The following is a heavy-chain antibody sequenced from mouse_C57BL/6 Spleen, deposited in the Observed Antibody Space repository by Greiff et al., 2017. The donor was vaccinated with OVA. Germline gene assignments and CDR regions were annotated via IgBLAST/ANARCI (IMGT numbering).Heavy chain of an antibody. J-gene: IGHJ1*03. CDR1: GYTFTDYY. D-gene: IGHD1-1*01. CDR2: INPNNGGT. Sequence: VQLKESGPELVKPGASVKISCKASGYTFTDYYMNWVKQSHGKSLEWIGDINPNNGGTSYNQKFKGKATLTVDKSSSTAYMELRSLTSEDSAVYYCARGYYGSGYFDVWGTGTTVTVSS. CDR3: ARGYYGSGYFDV. V-gene: IGHV1-26*01.